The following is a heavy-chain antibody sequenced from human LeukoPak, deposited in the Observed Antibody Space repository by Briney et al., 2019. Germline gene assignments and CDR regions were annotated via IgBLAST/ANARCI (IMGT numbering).Heavy chain of an antibody. CDR1: GGSFSGYY. Sequence: SETLSLTCAVYGGSFSGYYWSWIRQPPGKGLEWIGEINHSGSTNYNPSLKSRVTISVDTSKNQFSLKLSSVTAADTAVYYCAMAYSSSRYEDAFDIWGQGTMVTVSS. V-gene: IGHV4-34*01. J-gene: IGHJ3*02. CDR3: AMAYSSSRYEDAFDI. CDR2: INHSGST. D-gene: IGHD6-13*01.